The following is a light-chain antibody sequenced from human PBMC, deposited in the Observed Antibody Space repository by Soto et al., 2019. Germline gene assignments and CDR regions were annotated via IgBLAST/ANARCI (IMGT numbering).Light chain of an antibody. Sequence: QSVLAQPASVSGSPGQSITISCTGTSSDVGTYNHVSWYQQHPGKAPKLMIYDVSNRPSGVSNRFSGSKSGNTASLTISGLQAEDEADYYCSSSTTSTTLGVFGTGTKVTVL. CDR2: DVS. CDR1: SSDVGTYNH. CDR3: SSSTTSTTLGV. V-gene: IGLV2-14*01. J-gene: IGLJ1*01.